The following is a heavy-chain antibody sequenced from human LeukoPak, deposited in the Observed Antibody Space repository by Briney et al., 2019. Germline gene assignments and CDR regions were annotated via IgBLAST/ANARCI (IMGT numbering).Heavy chain of an antibody. CDR2: ISAYNGNT. V-gene: IGHV1-18*04. Sequence: ASVKVSCKASGYTSTSYGISWVRQAPGQGLEWMGWISAYNGNTNYAQKLQGRVTMTTDTSTSTAYMGLRSLRSDDTAVYYCARTDPNCSSTSCYALYYYYGMDVWGKGTTVTVSS. CDR1: GYTSTSYG. CDR3: ARTDPNCSSTSCYALYYYYGMDV. D-gene: IGHD2-2*01. J-gene: IGHJ6*04.